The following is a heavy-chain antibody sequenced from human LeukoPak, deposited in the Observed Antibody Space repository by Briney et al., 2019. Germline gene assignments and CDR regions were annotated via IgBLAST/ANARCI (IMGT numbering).Heavy chain of an antibody. CDR3: ARDASYADYYDSSGRREDY. J-gene: IGHJ4*02. CDR1: GFTFSSYA. D-gene: IGHD3-22*01. Sequence: PGGSLRLSCAASGFTFSSYAMHWVRQAPGKGLEWVANIKQDGSEKYYVDSVKGRFTISRDNAKNSLYLQMNSLRAEDTAVYYCARDASYADYYDSSGRREDYWGQGTLVTVSS. CDR2: IKQDGSEK. V-gene: IGHV3-7*01.